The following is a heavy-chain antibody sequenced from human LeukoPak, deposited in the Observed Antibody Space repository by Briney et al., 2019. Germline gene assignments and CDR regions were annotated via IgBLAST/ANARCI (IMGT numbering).Heavy chain of an antibody. Sequence: GALVKVSCKASGYTFTSYGISWVRQAPGQGLEWMGWISAYNGNTNYAQKLQGRVTMTTDTSTSTAYMELRSLRSDDTAVYCCARDGSCSSTSCRGAFDIWGQGTMVTVSS. V-gene: IGHV1-18*01. D-gene: IGHD2-2*01. J-gene: IGHJ3*02. CDR2: ISAYNGNT. CDR3: ARDGSCSSTSCRGAFDI. CDR1: GYTFTSYG.